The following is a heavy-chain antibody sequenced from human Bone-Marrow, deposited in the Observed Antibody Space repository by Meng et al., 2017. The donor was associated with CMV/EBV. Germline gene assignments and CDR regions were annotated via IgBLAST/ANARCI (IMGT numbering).Heavy chain of an antibody. V-gene: IGHV1-69*05. CDR2: IIPIFGTA. D-gene: IGHD3-3*01. J-gene: IGHJ5*02. CDR1: GGTFSSYA. Sequence: SVKVSCKASGGTFSSYAISWVRQAPGQGLEWMGGIIPIFGTANYAQKFQGRVTITTDESTSTAYMELSSLRSEDTAVYYCARGGSTVFGVVIKTNWFDPWGQGTLVTVSS. CDR3: ARGGSTVFGVVIKTNWFDP.